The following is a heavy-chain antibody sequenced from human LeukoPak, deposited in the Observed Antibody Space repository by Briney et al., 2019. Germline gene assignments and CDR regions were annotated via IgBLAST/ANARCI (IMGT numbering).Heavy chain of an antibody. CDR2: ISGSSNYI. Sequence: KPGGSLRLSCAASGFTFSSYSMNWVRQTPGKGLEWVSSISGSSNYIYYADSVKGRFTISRDNSKNTLYLQMNSLRAEDTAVYYCAKKGNYGDDSWGQGTLVTVSS. CDR3: AKKGNYGDDS. V-gene: IGHV3-21*04. CDR1: GFTFSSYS. J-gene: IGHJ4*02. D-gene: IGHD4-17*01.